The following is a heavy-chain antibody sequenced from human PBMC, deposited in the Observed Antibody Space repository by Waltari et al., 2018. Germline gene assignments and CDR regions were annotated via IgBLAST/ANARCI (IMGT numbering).Heavy chain of an antibody. CDR3: ARKGIRYFDL. CDR2: MNPNSGNT. J-gene: IGHJ2*01. CDR1: GYTFTSYD. Sequence: QVQLVQSGAEVKKPGASVKVSCKASGYTFTSYDINWVRQATGPGLEWMGWMNPNSGNTGYAQNVQVRGTITWNTSISTAYMELSSLRSEDTSVYYWARKGIRYFDLWGRGTLVTVSS. V-gene: IGHV1-8*03.